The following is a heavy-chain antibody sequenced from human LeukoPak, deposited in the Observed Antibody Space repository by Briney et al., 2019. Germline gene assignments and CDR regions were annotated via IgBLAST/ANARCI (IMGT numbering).Heavy chain of an antibody. J-gene: IGHJ4*02. CDR2: IRYDGSNK. V-gene: IGHV3-30*02. Sequence: GGSLRLSCAASGFTFSSYGMHWVRQAPGKGLEWVAFIRYDGSNKYYADSVKGRFTISRDNSKNMLYLQMNSLRAEDTAVYYCARDKARTVVYYFDYWGQGTLVTVSS. CDR1: GFTFSSYG. CDR3: ARDKARTVVYYFDY. D-gene: IGHD4-23*01.